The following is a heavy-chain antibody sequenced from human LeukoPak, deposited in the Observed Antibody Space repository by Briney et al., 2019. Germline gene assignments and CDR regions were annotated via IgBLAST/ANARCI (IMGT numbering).Heavy chain of an antibody. Sequence: ASVNVSCKHSVYTLTHHYMHRLGQAPGQGREWMGWINPNRGGRNYAQKFQGRVTMTRDTSISTAYMALRRLRSDDTAVYYCARDPQYCSSTSCYWPPFDIWGQGQWSPSLQ. D-gene: IGHD2-2*01. CDR2: INPNRGGR. CDR3: ARDPQYCSSTSCYWPPFDI. V-gene: IGHV1-2*02. CDR1: VYTLTHHY. J-gene: IGHJ3*02.